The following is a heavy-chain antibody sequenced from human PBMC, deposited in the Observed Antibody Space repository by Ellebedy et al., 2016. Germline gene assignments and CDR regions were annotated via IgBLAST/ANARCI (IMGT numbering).Heavy chain of an antibody. CDR2: IYSGGGT. V-gene: IGHV3-53*01. J-gene: IGHJ4*02. CDR1: GFTVSNNY. Sequence: GGSLRLXXAASGFTVSNNYVSWVREAPGKGLEWFSTIYSGGGTSYADSVKGRFTISRDNSKNTLCLQMNSLRAEDTAVYYCAVRLRGRPTWGQGILVTVSS. CDR3: AVRLRGRPT. D-gene: IGHD4-17*01.